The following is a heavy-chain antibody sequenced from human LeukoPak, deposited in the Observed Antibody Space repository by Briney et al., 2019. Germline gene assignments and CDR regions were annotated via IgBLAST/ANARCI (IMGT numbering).Heavy chain of an antibody. J-gene: IGHJ4*02. CDR1: GFTFSSYS. CDR2: ISSSSSTI. V-gene: IGHV3-48*02. D-gene: IGHD3-22*01. CDR3: ARGGYYYDSNGLDY. Sequence: GGSLRLSCAASGFTFSSYSMNWVRQAPGKGLEWVSYISSSSSTIYYADSVKGRFTISGDNAKNSLYLQMNSLRDEDTAVYYCARGGYYYDSNGLDYWGQGTLVTVSS.